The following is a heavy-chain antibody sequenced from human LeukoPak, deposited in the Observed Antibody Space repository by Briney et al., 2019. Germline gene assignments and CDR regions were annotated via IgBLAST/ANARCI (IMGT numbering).Heavy chain of an antibody. CDR2: TSGGGTT. CDR3: ARETAAGSEIFDY. D-gene: IGHD6-25*01. Sequence: PGGSLRLSCAASGLTYSNNDMRWVRQAPGKGLEWVSGTSGGGTTYYADSVKGRFTISRDNSKNTLYLRMNSLRAEDTAVYYCARETAAGSEIFDYWGQGTLVTVSS. J-gene: IGHJ4*02. CDR1: GLTYSNND. V-gene: IGHV3-66*02.